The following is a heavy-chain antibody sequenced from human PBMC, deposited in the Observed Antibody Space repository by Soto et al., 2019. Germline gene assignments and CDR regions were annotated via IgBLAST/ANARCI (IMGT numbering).Heavy chain of an antibody. J-gene: IGHJ6*01. V-gene: IGHV1-69*12. CDR3: ARDKDRQQLGGNYYYIMDV. D-gene: IGHD3-3*02. CDR2: IMPVFTTP. Sequence: QVQLVQSGAEVKKPGSSVKASCKTSGGTFRTSAISWVRQAPGQGLEWMGGIMPVFTTPDYAQKFQGRVTITADESTSTAYMELSSLRSEDTAVYYCARDKDRQQLGGNYYYIMDVWGQGTTVTVSS. CDR1: GGTFRTSA.